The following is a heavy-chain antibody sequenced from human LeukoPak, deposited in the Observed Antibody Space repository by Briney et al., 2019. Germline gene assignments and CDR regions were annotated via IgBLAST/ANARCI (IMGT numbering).Heavy chain of an antibody. CDR1: GFTFSDYG. CDR2: ISGSGIST. CDR3: AKSWNYYDSSGDDALDI. J-gene: IGHJ3*02. D-gene: IGHD3-22*01. Sequence: PGGSLRLSCAAAGFTFSDYGMNRGRQAPGKGLEWVSGISGSGISTYYADSVKGRFTISRDNSKNTLYLQMDSVRVEDTAVYYCAKSWNYYDSSGDDALDIWGQGTMVTVSS. V-gene: IGHV3-23*01.